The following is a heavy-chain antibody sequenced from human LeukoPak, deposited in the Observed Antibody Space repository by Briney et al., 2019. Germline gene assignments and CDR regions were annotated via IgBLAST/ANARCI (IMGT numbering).Heavy chain of an antibody. Sequence: GASVKVSCKASGYTFANFGITWVRQAPGQGLEWMGWISVYNGNTNYAQNLQGRVTLTTDTSTSTAYMELRSLRSDDTALYYCARTCSRSSCYMVHWGQGTLVTVSS. CDR3: ARTCSRSSCYMVH. V-gene: IGHV1-18*01. CDR2: ISVYNGNT. J-gene: IGHJ4*02. D-gene: IGHD2-15*01. CDR1: GYTFANFG.